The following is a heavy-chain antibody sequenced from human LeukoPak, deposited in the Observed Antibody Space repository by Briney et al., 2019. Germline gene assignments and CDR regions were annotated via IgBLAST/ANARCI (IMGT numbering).Heavy chain of an antibody. D-gene: IGHD6-13*01. J-gene: IGHJ5*02. CDR1: GYTFTSYG. CDR2: INPNSGGT. Sequence: ASVKVSCKASGYTFTSYGISWVRQAPGQGLEWMGWINPNSGGTNYAQKFQGRVTMTRDTSISTAYMELSRLRSDDTAVYYCAREGIAAAGFDPWGQGTLVTVSS. V-gene: IGHV1-2*02. CDR3: AREGIAAAGFDP.